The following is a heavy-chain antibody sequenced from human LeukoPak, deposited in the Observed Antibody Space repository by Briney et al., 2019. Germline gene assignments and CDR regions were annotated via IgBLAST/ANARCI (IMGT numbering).Heavy chain of an antibody. Sequence: GGSLRLSCAASGFTFSNYWMHWVRQAPGKGLVWVSRINSDGSTTTYADSVKGRFTISRDNAKNTLYLQINSLSAEDTAVYYCARGGSYSYGPFDYWGQGTLSTVSS. J-gene: IGHJ4*02. CDR3: ARGGSYSYGPFDY. V-gene: IGHV3-74*01. D-gene: IGHD5-18*01. CDR1: GFTFSNYW. CDR2: INSDGSTT.